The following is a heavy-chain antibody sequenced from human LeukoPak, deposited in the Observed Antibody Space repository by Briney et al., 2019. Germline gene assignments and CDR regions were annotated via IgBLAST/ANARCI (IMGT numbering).Heavy chain of an antibody. J-gene: IGHJ4*02. CDR2: ISSSSSYI. Sequence: GGSLRLSCAASGFTFDDYGMSWVRQAPGKGLEWVSSISSSSSYIYYADSVKGRFTISRDNAKNSLYLQMNSLRAEDTAVYYCARGEVAGSHFDYWGQGTLVTVSS. D-gene: IGHD6-19*01. V-gene: IGHV3-21*04. CDR1: GFTFDDYG. CDR3: ARGEVAGSHFDY.